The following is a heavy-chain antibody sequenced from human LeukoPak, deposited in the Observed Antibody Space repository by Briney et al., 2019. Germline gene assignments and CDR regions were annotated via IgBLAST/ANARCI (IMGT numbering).Heavy chain of an antibody. CDR2: ITSSSYI. CDR1: GFTFSSYT. CDR3: ARDRDYDYVWGSYRPDYFDY. Sequence: GGSLRLSCAASGFTFSSYTINWVRQAPGKGLEWASSITSSSYIYYADSVKGRFTISRDNAKNSLYLQMYSLRAEDTAVYYCARDRDYDYVWGSYRPDYFDYWGQGTLVTVSS. V-gene: IGHV3-21*01. J-gene: IGHJ4*02. D-gene: IGHD3-16*02.